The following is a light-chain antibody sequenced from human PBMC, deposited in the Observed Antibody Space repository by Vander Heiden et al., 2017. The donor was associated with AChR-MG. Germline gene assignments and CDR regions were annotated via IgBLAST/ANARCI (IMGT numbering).Light chain of an antibody. CDR1: HSVCGN. CDR3: QQYNNWFST. Sequence: EIDMTQSRATLSLSQGERASLSCRASHSVCGNFAGYQQKPGQAPILLTYGASTRATGIPARFSGSGSGTEFTLTISSLQSEDFAVYYCQQYNNWFSTFGQGTKVEIK. J-gene: IGKJ1*01. V-gene: IGKV3-15*01. CDR2: GAS.